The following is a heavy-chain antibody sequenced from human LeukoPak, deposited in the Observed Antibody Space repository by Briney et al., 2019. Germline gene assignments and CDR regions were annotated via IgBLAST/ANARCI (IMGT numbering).Heavy chain of an antibody. J-gene: IGHJ4*02. V-gene: IGHV5-51*01. CDR3: ARQRYYYDSSGYYGIRHFDY. D-gene: IGHD3-22*01. Sequence: GESLKISCKGSGYSFTSYWIGWVRQMPGKGLEWMGIIYPGDSDTRYSPSFQGQVTISADKSISTAYLQWSSLKASDTAMYYCARQRYYYDSSGYYGIRHFDYWGQGTLVTVSS. CDR2: IYPGDSDT. CDR1: GYSFTSYW.